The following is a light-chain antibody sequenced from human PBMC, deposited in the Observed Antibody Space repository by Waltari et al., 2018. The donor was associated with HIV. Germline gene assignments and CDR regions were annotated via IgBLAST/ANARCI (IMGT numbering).Light chain of an antibody. CDR3: ATWDDSLNGV. CDR2: MNN. V-gene: IGLV1-44*01. CDR1: TSNIATND. Sequence: HSVLTQPPSASGTPGQTVIISCSGNTSNIATNDVTCYQHFPGSAPKLLIYMNNYRPSGGPDRFAGSRSGTSASLTISGLQIEDEAQYYCATWDDSLNGVFGAGTRLSVL. J-gene: IGLJ3*02.